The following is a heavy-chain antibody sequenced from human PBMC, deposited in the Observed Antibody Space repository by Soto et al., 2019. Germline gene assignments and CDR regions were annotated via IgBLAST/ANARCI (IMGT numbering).Heavy chain of an antibody. CDR3: AKDQPYFPHRGAYYFDY. Sequence: GGSLRLSCAASGFTFSSYAMSWVRQAPGKELEWVSAISGSGGSTYYADSVKGRFTISRDNSKNTLYLQMNSLRAEDTAVYYCAKDQPYFPHRGAYYFDYWGQGTLVTVSS. CDR2: ISGSGGST. V-gene: IGHV3-23*01. D-gene: IGHD3-10*01. CDR1: GFTFSSYA. J-gene: IGHJ4*02.